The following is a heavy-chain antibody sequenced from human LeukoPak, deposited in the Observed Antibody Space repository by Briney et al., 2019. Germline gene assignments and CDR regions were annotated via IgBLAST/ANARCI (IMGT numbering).Heavy chain of an antibody. CDR3: ARGDFPYYFDY. D-gene: IGHD3/OR15-3a*01. J-gene: IGHJ4*02. V-gene: IGHV3-30-3*01. CDR2: ISYDGSNE. Sequence: PGRSLRLSCAASGFTFSSYAMHWVRQAPGKGLEWVAVISYDGSNEYYTDSVKGRFTISRDNSKNTLYLQTNSLRAEDTAVYYCARGDFPYYFDYWGQGTLVTVSS. CDR1: GFTFSSYA.